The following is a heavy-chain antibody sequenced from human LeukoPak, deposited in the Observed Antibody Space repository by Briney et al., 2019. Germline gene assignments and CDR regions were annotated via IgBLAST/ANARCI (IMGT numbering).Heavy chain of an antibody. V-gene: IGHV1-69*13. J-gene: IGHJ4*02. CDR1: VCTFSSYA. CDR2: IIPIFGTA. D-gene: IGHD6-19*01. CDR3: ACAAGDIAVAGTLFDY. Sequence: ASVKVSCKASVCTFSSYAISWVRQAPGQGLEWMGGIIPIFGTANYAQKFQGRVTITADESTSTAYMGLSSLRSEDTAVYYCACAAGDIAVAGTLFDYWGQGTLVTVSS.